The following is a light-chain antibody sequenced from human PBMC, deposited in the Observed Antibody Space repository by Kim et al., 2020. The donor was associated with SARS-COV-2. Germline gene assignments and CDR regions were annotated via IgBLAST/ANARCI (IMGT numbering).Light chain of an antibody. J-gene: IGKJ2*01. CDR1: QSISSW. V-gene: IGKV1-5*01. CDR2: DAS. Sequence: SASVGDRVTITCRASQSISSWLAWYQQKPGRAPKLLVYDASNLESGVPSRFSGAASGTDFTLTISSLQSDDFGSYYCQQYNSYPYTFGQGTKLEI. CDR3: QQYNSYPYT.